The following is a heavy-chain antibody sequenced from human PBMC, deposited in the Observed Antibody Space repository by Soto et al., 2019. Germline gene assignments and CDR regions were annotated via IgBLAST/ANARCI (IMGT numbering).Heavy chain of an antibody. Sequence: QVQLQESGPGLVKPSENLSLTCTVSGGSISTYYWSWIRQPQGKGLECIGYIYYSGSTNYNPSLKSRATMPVDTTKNPFSLKLGAVTAADAAVYYWARCIAAAGTSIDYWGQGTLVTVSS. D-gene: IGHD6-13*01. V-gene: IGHV4-59*08. CDR3: ARCIAAAGTSIDY. CDR2: IYYSGST. J-gene: IGHJ4*02. CDR1: GGSISTYY.